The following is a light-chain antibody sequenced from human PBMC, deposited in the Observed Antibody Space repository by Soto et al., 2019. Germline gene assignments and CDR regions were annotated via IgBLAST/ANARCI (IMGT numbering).Light chain of an antibody. CDR1: SSNIGTNV. J-gene: IGLJ2*01. CDR2: TDN. Sequence: QSVLTQPPSASGTPGQRVTIFCSESSSNIGTNVVNWYQQLPGTAPKLLIYTDNQRPSGVPDRFSASKSGTSASLAISGLQSEDEADYYCAAWDDSLDALLFGGGTKVTVL. V-gene: IGLV1-44*01. CDR3: AAWDDSLDALL.